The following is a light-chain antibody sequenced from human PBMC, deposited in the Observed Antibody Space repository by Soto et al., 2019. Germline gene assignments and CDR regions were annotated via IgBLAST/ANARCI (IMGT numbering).Light chain of an antibody. Sequence: EIVMTQSPATLSVSPGERATLFCRASQSVRSNFLAWYQQKPGQAPSLLIYGASIRATGIPARFSGSGSGTEFTLTINSLQSEDFAVYYCQQHSAWPLTFGGATKVEIK. CDR2: GAS. V-gene: IGKV3-15*01. CDR1: QSVRSN. J-gene: IGKJ4*01. CDR3: QQHSAWPLT.